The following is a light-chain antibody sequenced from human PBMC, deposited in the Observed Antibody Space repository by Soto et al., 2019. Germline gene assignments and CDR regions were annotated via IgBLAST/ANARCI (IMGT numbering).Light chain of an antibody. Sequence: QSVLTQSPSVSGAPRQSVNISCSGNNSNIGSNAVHWYQQLPGKAPKLLMYYNDMLPSGVSDRFSGSKSGTSASLAISGLQSEDEGDYYCSSYTTSTTLLFGGGTKVTVL. CDR3: SSYTTSTTLL. J-gene: IGLJ3*02. V-gene: IGLV1-36*01. CDR2: YND. CDR1: NSNIGSNA.